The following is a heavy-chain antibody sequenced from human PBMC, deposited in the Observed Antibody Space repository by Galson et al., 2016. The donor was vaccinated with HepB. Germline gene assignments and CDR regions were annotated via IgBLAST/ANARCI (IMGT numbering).Heavy chain of an antibody. V-gene: IGHV4-34*01. Sequence: SETLSLTCAVYGGSFSDDSWSWIRQSPGKGLEWIGDINHSGRTNYNPSLKSRVTMSIDTSSNQFSLKLSSVTAADTAVYYCARGPPKYSSTWLRRLAAFDIWGQGTMVPVSS. CDR2: INHSGRT. CDR3: ARGPPKYSSTWLRRLAAFDI. CDR1: GGSFSDDS. D-gene: IGHD6-13*01. J-gene: IGHJ3*02.